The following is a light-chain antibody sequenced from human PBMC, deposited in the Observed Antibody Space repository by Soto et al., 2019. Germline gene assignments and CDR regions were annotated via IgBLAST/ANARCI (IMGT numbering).Light chain of an antibody. V-gene: IGKV3D-20*01. Sequence: EIVLTQSPATLSFSPGERATLSCVASQRGSSSYLAWYQQKPGLAPRLLIYDASSRATGIPDRFSGSGSGTDFTLTLSKLEPEDFAVYYWQQYGSSPYTFGQRTKLEIK. CDR3: QQYGSSPYT. J-gene: IGKJ2*01. CDR2: DAS. CDR1: QRGSSSY.